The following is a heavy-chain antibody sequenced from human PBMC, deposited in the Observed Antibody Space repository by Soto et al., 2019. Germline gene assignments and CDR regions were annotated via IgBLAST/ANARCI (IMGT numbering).Heavy chain of an antibody. J-gene: IGHJ5*02. CDR2: IIPYNGNT. V-gene: IGHV1-45*02. Sequence: SVKVSCKASGYIFTYRYLYWVRQAPGQALEWMGWIIPYNGNTNYAQKFQDRFSITRESSLSTVYMELRSLRSDDTGMYYCARSALDDDGYHYLDPWG. CDR1: GYIFTYRY. CDR3: ARSALDDDGYHYLDP. D-gene: IGHD5-18*01.